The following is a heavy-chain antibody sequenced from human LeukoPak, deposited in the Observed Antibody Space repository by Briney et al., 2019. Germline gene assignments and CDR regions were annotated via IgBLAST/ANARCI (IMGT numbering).Heavy chain of an antibody. CDR3: AKTRPLDSSSWSHGDY. D-gene: IGHD6-13*01. V-gene: IGHV3-74*01. J-gene: IGHJ4*02. CDR1: GFTFSNYW. CDR2: IYVDGRTT. Sequence: GSLRLSCVASGFTFSNYWMHWVRQPPGKGLVWVSRIYVDGRTTNYADSVKGRFTISRDNSKNTLYLQMNSLRAEDTAVYYCAKTRPLDSSSWSHGDYWGQGTLVTVSS.